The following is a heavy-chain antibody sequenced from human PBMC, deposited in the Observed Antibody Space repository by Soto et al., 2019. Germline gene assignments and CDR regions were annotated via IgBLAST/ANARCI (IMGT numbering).Heavy chain of an antibody. CDR1: GFTFSSYW. J-gene: IGHJ4*02. Sequence: VQLVESGGGVVQPGRSLRLSCAASGFTFSSYWMNWVRLIPGKGLEWVAYIKPDGSATYYVDSVKGRFTISRDNAKNSLYLQMNSLRVEDTSVYYCARAGYCGPGCYYYFDYWGQGTLVTVSS. CDR2: IKPDGSAT. V-gene: IGHV3-7*01. D-gene: IGHD2-21*02. CDR3: ARAGYCGPGCYYYFDY.